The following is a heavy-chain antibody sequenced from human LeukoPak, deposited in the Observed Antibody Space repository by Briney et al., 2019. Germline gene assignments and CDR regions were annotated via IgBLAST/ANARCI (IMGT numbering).Heavy chain of an antibody. CDR1: GGSISSGGYY. D-gene: IGHD2-21*01. CDR3: ASLWWLFSAFDI. V-gene: IGHV4-31*03. CDR2: IYYSGST. J-gene: IGHJ3*02. Sequence: ASQTLSLTCTVSGGSISSGGYYWSWIRQHPGKGLEWIGYIYYSGSTYYNPSLKSRVTISVDTSKNQFSLKLSSVTAADTAVYYCASLWWLFSAFDIWGQGTMVTVSS.